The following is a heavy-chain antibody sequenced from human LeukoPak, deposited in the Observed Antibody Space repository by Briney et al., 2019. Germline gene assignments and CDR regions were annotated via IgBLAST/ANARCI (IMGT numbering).Heavy chain of an antibody. V-gene: IGHV5-51*01. Sequence: GESLKISCKGSGYSFTSYWIGWVRQMPGKGLEWVGIIYPGDSDTRYSPSFQGQVTISADKSISTAYLQWSSLKASDTAMYYCARALLDSSGYYFCYFDYWGQGTLVTVSS. D-gene: IGHD3-22*01. CDR1: GYSFTSYW. CDR3: ARALLDSSGYYFCYFDY. CDR2: IYPGDSDT. J-gene: IGHJ4*02.